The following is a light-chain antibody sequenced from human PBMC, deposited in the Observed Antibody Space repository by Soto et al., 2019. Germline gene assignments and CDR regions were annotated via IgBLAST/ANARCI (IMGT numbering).Light chain of an antibody. CDR2: RNN. CDR3: ATWDDSLSGVV. CDR1: SSNIGSNY. Sequence: QLVLTQPPSASGTPGQRVTISCSGTSSNIGSNYVYWYQQLPGTAPKLLIYRNNQRPPGVPDRLSGSKSGTSASLAISGLRSEDEADYYCATWDDSLSGVVFGGGTKVTVL. V-gene: IGLV1-47*01. J-gene: IGLJ2*01.